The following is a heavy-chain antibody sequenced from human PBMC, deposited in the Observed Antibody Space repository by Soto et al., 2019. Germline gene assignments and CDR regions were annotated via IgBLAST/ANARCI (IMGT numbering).Heavy chain of an antibody. CDR2: IIPIFGTA. CDR3: ARELNRHGYIYGYVGYYYGMDV. J-gene: IGHJ6*02. D-gene: IGHD5-18*01. V-gene: IGHV1-69*13. Sequence: ASVKVSCKASGGTFSSYAISWVRQAPGQGLEWMGGIIPIFGTANYAQKFQGRVTITADESTSTAYMELSSLRSEDTAVYYCARELNRHGYIYGYVGYYYGMDVWGQGTTVNVAS. CDR1: GGTFSSYA.